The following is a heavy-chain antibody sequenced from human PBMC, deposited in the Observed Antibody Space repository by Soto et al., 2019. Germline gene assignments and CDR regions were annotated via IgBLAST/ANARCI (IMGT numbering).Heavy chain of an antibody. V-gene: IGHV3-23*01. CDR3: AKEREGIVVVVAATLLDV. D-gene: IGHD2-15*01. CDR2: ISGSGGST. CDR1: GFTFSSYA. Sequence: GGSLRLSCAASGFTFSSYAMSWVRQAPGKGLEWVSAISGSGGSTYYADSVKGRFTISRDNSKNTLYLQMNSLRAEDTAVYYCAKEREGIVVVVAATLLDVWGQGTTVTVSS. J-gene: IGHJ6*02.